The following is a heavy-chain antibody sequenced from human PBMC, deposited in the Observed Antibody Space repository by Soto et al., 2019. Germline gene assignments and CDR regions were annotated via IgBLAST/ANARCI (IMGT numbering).Heavy chain of an antibody. CDR3: ARLWVTPYYYYYYMDV. D-gene: IGHD2-21*02. V-gene: IGHV3-48*01. CDR2: ISSSSSTI. CDR1: GFTFSSYS. J-gene: IGHJ6*03. Sequence: GGSLRLSCAASGFTFSSYSMNWVRQAPGKGLEWVSYISSSSSTIYYADSVKGRFTISRDNAKNSLYLQMNSLRAEDTAVYYCARLWVTPYYYYYYMDVWGKGTTVTVSS.